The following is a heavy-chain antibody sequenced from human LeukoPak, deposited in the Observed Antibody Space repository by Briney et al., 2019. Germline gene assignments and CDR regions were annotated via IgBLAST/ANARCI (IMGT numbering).Heavy chain of an antibody. D-gene: IGHD5-18*01. J-gene: IGHJ4*02. CDR2: INYSGST. V-gene: IGHV4-39*01. CDR3: ARLREDTAMVPFDY. CDR1: GGSITSSSYC. Sequence: PSETLSLTCTVSGGSITSSSYCWGWIRQPPGKGLEWIGSINYSGSTSYNPSLKSRVTISADTSKSQFSLKLSSVTAADTAVYYCARLREDTAMVPFDYWGQGTLVTVSS.